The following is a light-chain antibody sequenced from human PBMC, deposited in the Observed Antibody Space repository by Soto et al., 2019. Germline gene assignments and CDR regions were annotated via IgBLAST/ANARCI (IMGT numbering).Light chain of an antibody. CDR1: QSISRW. Sequence: DIQMTQSPSTLSASVGDRVTITCRASQSISRWLAWYHQKPGKAPKLLIYKASSLESGVPSRFTGSGSGTEFTLTISSLQPDDFATYYSQQYNSDSPYTFGQGTELEIK. V-gene: IGKV1-5*03. J-gene: IGKJ2*01. CDR3: QQYNSDSPYT. CDR2: KAS.